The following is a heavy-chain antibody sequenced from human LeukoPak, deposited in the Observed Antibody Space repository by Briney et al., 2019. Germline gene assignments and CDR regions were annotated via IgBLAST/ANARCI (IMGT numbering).Heavy chain of an antibody. J-gene: IGHJ4*02. CDR2: IGGSGGTT. V-gene: IGHV3-23*01. Sequence: GGSLRLSCAASGFTFSSYAMSWVRQAPGKGLEWVSIIGGSGGTTYYADSVKGRFTISRDNSKNTLYLQMNSLRVEDTAVYYCAKSSSPYSSSIYYFDYWGQGTQVTVSS. D-gene: IGHD6-6*01. CDR3: AKSSSPYSSSIYYFDY. CDR1: GFTFSSYA.